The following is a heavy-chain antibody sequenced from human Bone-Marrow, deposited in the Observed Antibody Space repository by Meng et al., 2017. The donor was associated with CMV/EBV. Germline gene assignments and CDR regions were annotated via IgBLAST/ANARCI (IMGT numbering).Heavy chain of an antibody. CDR1: GFTVSSNY. J-gene: IGHJ4*02. D-gene: IGHD2-2*01. V-gene: IGHV3-53*05. CDR3: AREDCSSTSCLSGLDY. Sequence: GALRLSCAASGFTVSSNYMSWVRQAPGKGLEWVSVIYSGGSTYYADSVKGRFTISRDNSKNTLYLQMNSLRAEDTAVYYCAREDCSSTSCLSGLDYWGQGTLVTVSS. CDR2: IYSGGST.